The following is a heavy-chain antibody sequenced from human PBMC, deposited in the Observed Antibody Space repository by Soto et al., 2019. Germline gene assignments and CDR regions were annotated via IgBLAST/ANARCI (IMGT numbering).Heavy chain of an antibody. CDR1: GFTFSSYG. V-gene: IGHV3-33*01. CDR2: IWYDESNK. CDR3: ARDGPDIVVVPAAIPTLYYGMDV. Sequence: PGGFLRLSCAASGFTFSSYGMHWVCQAPGKGLEWVAVIWYDESNKYYADSVKGRFTISRDNSKNTLYLQMNSLRAEDTAVYYCARDGPDIVVVPAAIPTLYYGMDVWGQGTTVTVSS. J-gene: IGHJ6*02. D-gene: IGHD2-2*01.